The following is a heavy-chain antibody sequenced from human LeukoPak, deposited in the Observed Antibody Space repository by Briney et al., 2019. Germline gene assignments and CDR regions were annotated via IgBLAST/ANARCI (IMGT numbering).Heavy chain of an antibody. Sequence: PGGSLRLSCAASGFTFSNYAMSWVRQAPGKGLEWVSGISDSGYRTYYADSVKGRFTISRDNSKNKVYLQMNSLRAEDTALYYCVKGGVATIFDYWGQGTLVTVSS. CDR2: ISDSGYRT. V-gene: IGHV3-23*01. J-gene: IGHJ4*02. D-gene: IGHD5-12*01. CDR1: GFTFSNYA. CDR3: VKGGVATIFDY.